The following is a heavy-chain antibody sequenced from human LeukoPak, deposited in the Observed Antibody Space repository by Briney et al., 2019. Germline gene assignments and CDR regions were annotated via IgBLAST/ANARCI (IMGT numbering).Heavy chain of an antibody. CDR2: IYYRWST. V-gene: IGHV4-59*01. J-gene: IGHJ6*03. CDR1: GGSISGDY. Sequence: PSETLSLTCTGSGGSISGDYGRWIREPPGRRVEWIGYIYYRWSTNHNPSLKRRVTISVDTSNTQISLKLSSVTAADTDVYYCARNKGVVAWRAYMGVWGEGSTVTVFS. D-gene: IGHD3-3*01. CDR3: ARNKGVVAWRAYMGV.